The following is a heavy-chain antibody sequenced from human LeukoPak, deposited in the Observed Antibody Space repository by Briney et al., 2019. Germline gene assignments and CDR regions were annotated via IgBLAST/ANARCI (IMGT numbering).Heavy chain of an antibody. CDR2: INPNSGDT. CDR1: RYTFTGYY. D-gene: IGHD2-21*01. V-gene: IGHV1-2*02. Sequence: ASVKVTCKASRYTFTGYYVHWVRQAPGQGLEWMGWINPNSGDTNYAQKFQDRVTVTRDTSISTAYMELSGLTSDDTAVYYCARTAYQFGTYFYYMDVWGTGTTVTVSS. CDR3: ARTAYQFGTYFYYMDV. J-gene: IGHJ6*03.